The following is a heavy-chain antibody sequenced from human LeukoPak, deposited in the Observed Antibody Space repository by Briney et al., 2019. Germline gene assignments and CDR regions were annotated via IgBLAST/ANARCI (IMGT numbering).Heavy chain of an antibody. J-gene: IGHJ5*02. CDR1: GYTFTSYG. V-gene: IGHV1-18*01. CDR3: ARVPMGGLLLFNWFDP. CDR2: ISAYNGNT. D-gene: IGHD2-15*01. Sequence: GASVKVSCKASGYTFTSYGISWVRQAPGQGLEWMGWISAYNGNTNYAQKLRGRVTMTTDTSTSTAYMELRSLRSDDTAVYYCARVPMGGLLLFNWFDPWGQGTLVTVSS.